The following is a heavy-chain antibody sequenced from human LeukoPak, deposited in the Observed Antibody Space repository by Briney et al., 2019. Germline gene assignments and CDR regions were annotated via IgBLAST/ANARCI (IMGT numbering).Heavy chain of an antibody. CDR2: ISYSGST. CDR1: GGSFSSYY. CDR3: ARVLRYFDWLGDY. J-gene: IGHJ4*02. V-gene: IGHV4-39*07. Sequence: PSETLSLTCAVYGGSFSSYYWGWIRQPPGKGLEWIGSISYSGSTYYNPSLKSRVTISVDMSKNQFSLKLSSVTAADTAVYYCARVLRYFDWLGDYWGQGTLVTVSS. D-gene: IGHD3-9*01.